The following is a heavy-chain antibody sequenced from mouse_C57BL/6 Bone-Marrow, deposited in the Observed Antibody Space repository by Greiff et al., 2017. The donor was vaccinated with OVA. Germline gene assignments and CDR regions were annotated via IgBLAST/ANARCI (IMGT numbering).Heavy chain of an antibody. J-gene: IGHJ2*01. D-gene: IGHD1-1*01. V-gene: IGHV3-8*01. Sequence: VQLQQSGPGLAKPSQPLSLTCSVTGYSITSDYWNWIRKFPGNKLEYMGYISYSGSTYYNPSLKSRISITRDTSKNQYYLQLNSVTTEDTATYYCARWGTTVVAERGYFDYWGQGTTLTVSS. CDR1: GYSITSDY. CDR3: ARWGTTVVAERGYFDY. CDR2: ISYSGST.